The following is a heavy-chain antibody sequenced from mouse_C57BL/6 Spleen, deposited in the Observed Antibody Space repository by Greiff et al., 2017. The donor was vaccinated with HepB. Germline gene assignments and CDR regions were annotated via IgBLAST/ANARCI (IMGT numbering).Heavy chain of an antibody. J-gene: IGHJ4*01. CDR2: ISSGSSTI. D-gene: IGHD1-1*01. CDR3: ARSYHYGSCLYDYAMDY. CDR1: GFTFSDYG. Sequence: EVKLVESGGGLVKPGGSLKLSCAASGFTFSDYGMHWVRQAPEKGLEWVAYISSGSSTIYYADTVKGRFTISRDHAKNTLFLQMTSLRSEDTAMYYCARSYHYGSCLYDYAMDYWGQGTSVTVAS. V-gene: IGHV5-17*01.